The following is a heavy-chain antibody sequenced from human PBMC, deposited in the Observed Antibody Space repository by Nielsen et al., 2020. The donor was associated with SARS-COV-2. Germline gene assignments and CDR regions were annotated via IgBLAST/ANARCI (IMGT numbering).Heavy chain of an antibody. Sequence: SLKISCAASGFTFDDYAMHWVRQAPGKGLEWVSGISWNSGSIGYADSVKGRFTISRDNAKNSLYLQMNSLRAEDTALYYCAKDVGYQLLLRRGAFDYWGQGTLVTVSS. CDR3: AKDVGYQLLLRRGAFDY. D-gene: IGHD2-2*01. V-gene: IGHV3-9*01. CDR2: ISWNSGSI. J-gene: IGHJ4*02. CDR1: GFTFDDYA.